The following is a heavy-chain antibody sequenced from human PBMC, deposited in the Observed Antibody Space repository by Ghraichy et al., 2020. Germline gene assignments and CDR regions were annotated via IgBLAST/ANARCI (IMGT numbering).Heavy chain of an antibody. CDR2: INHSGST. D-gene: IGHD2-21*02. CDR1: GGSFSGYY. Sequence: SETLSLTCAVYGGSFSGYYWSWIRQPPGKGLEWIGEINHSGSTNYNPSLKSRVTISVDTSKNQFSLKLSSVTAADTAVYYCARANLTHCGGDCYYYYYYYGMDVWGQGTTVTVSS. V-gene: IGHV4-34*01. J-gene: IGHJ6*02. CDR3: ARANLTHCGGDCYYYYYYYGMDV.